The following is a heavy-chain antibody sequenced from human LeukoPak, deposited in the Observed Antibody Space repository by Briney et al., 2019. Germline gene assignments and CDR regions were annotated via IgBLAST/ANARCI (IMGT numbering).Heavy chain of an antibody. CDR3: ARDHHPGYHDSLGLNWLDP. J-gene: IGHJ5*02. Sequence: GRSQRLSCAASGFTFNSFGIHWVRQAPGKGLEWVAVIYYDGSNNFYSDSVKGRFTISRDNSKNTVFLQMSSLRAEDTAVYYCARDHHPGYHDSLGLNWLDPWGQGTLVSVSS. CDR2: IYYDGSNN. CDR1: GFTFNSFG. V-gene: IGHV3-30*12. D-gene: IGHD3-22*01.